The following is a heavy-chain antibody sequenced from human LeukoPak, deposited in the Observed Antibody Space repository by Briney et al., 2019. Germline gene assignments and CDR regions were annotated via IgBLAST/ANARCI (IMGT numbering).Heavy chain of an antibody. V-gene: IGHV3-21*01. D-gene: IGHD3-10*01. CDR2: ISSSSSYI. Sequence: PGGSLRLSCAASGFTFSSYSMNWVRQATGKGLEWVSSISSSSSYIYYADSVKGRFTISRDNAKNSLYLQMNRLRAEDTAVYYCARHLAAYRSGSYKNPFDYWGQGTLVTVSS. J-gene: IGHJ4*02. CDR1: GFTFSSYS. CDR3: ARHLAAYRSGSYKNPFDY.